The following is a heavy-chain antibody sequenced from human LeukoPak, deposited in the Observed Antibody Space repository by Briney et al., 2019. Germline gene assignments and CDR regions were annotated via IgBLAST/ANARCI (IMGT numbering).Heavy chain of an antibody. V-gene: IGHV1-2*06. J-gene: IGHJ4*02. CDR1: GYTFTGYH. CDR3: ARDYCSSTSCLFDY. D-gene: IGHD2-2*01. Sequence: ASVKVSCKASGYTFTGYHMHWVRQAPGQGLEWMGRINPNSGDTNYAQKFQDRVTMTRDTSISTAYVELSRLRSDDTAVYYCARDYCSSTSCLFDYWGQGTLVTVSS. CDR2: INPNSGDT.